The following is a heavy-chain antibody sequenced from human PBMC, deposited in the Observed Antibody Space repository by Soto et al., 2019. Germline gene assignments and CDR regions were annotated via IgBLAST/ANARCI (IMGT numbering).Heavy chain of an antibody. CDR2: ISASGDST. V-gene: IGHV3-23*01. Sequence: LRLSCAASGLSFSNFAMTWVRQAPGKGLEWVSGISASGDSTYYADSVKGRFIISRDNSKNTHYLQMNSLRVDDTAVYYCTGETYYFDYWGQGTLVTVSS. CDR1: GLSFSNFA. J-gene: IGHJ4*02. D-gene: IGHD3-10*01. CDR3: TGETYYFDY.